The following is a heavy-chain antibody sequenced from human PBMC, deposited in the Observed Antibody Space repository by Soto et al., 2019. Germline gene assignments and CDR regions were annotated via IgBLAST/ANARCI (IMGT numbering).Heavy chain of an antibody. V-gene: IGHV4-59*02. CDR1: GASVSDYY. CDR2: MYYYSGST. J-gene: IGHJ6*03. CDR3: ARILGGSFRSFYYYYMDV. Sequence: SETLSLTCTVSGASVSDYYWSWIRQPPGRGLEWIGYMYYYSGSTTYNPSLKSRVTTPVDTSKNQFSLKLSSVTAADTAVYYCARILGGSFRSFYYYYMDVWGKGTTVTVSS. D-gene: IGHD3-16*02.